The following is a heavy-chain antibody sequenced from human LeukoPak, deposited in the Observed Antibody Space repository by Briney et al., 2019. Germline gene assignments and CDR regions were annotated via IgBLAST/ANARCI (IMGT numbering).Heavy chain of an antibody. CDR2: IIPIFGTA. CDR3: ARGLRFLEWLSRGSDYYYYMDV. Sequence: ASVKVSCKASGGTFSSYAISWVRQAPGQGREWMGGIIPIFGTANYAQKFQGRVTITTDESTSTAYMELSSLRSEDTAVYYCARGLRFLEWLSRGSDYYYYMDVWGKGTTVTVSS. V-gene: IGHV1-69*05. D-gene: IGHD3-3*01. CDR1: GGTFSSYA. J-gene: IGHJ6*03.